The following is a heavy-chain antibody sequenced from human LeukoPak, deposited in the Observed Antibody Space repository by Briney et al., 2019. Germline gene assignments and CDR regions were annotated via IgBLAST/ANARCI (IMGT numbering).Heavy chain of an antibody. V-gene: IGHV3-21*01. CDR2: ISSSGSYI. CDR1: GFTFSSYC. J-gene: IGHJ4*02. CDR3: ARDISASYYDSSGYYPFDY. D-gene: IGHD3-22*01. Sequence: GGSLRLSCAASGFTFSSYCMSCVRHAPGKGLGWVSSISSSGSYIFYADSLKGRVTISRDNAKNSLYLQMNRLSAEDTAVYYCARDISASYYDSSGYYPFDYWGQGTLVTVSS.